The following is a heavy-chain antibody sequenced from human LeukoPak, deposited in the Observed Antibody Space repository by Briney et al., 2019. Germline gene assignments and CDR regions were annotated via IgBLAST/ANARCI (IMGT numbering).Heavy chain of an antibody. V-gene: IGHV3-23*01. CDR3: AKGGYSGSYYGY. CDR2: ISGSGGST. D-gene: IGHD1-26*01. Sequence: PGGSLRLSCAPSGFTLSIYAMSGVRQAPGEGREWVSAISGSGGSTYYADSVKGRFTISRDNSKNTLYLQMNSLRAEDTAVYYCAKGGYSGSYYGYWGQGTLVTVSS. J-gene: IGHJ4*02. CDR1: GFTLSIYA.